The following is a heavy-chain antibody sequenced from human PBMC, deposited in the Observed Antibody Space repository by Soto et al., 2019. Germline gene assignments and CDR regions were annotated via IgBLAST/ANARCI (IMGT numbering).Heavy chain of an antibody. V-gene: IGHV1-18*01. J-gene: IGHJ6*02. CDR3: ASGSVAGKGYYYYGMDV. D-gene: IGHD6-19*01. Sequence: ASVKVSCKASGYTFTSYGISWVRQAPGQGLEWMGWISAYNGNTNYAQKLQGRVTMTTDTSTSTAYMELSSLRSEDTAVYYCASGSVAGKGYYYYGMDVWGQGTTVTVSS. CDR2: ISAYNGNT. CDR1: GYTFTSYG.